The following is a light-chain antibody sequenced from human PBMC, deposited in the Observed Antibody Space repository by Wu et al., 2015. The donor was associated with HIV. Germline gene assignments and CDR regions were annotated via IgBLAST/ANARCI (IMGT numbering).Light chain of an antibody. J-gene: IGKJ2*01. CDR3: QQYNNWPRT. CDR1: QSINAN. CDR2: GAS. Sequence: EIAMTQSPATLSVSPGARATLSCRTSQSINANLAWYQQKPGQAPRLLIYGASTRATGIPGRFSGSGSGTEFTLTVSSMQSEDFAIYYCQQYNNWPRTFGQGTKLEIK. V-gene: IGKV3-15*01.